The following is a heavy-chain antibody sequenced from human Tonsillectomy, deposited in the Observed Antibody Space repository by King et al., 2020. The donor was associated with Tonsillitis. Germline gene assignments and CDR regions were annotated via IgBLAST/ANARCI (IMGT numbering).Heavy chain of an antibody. V-gene: IGHV3-23*03. Sequence: VQLVESGGGLVQPGGSLRLSCAASGFTFRSYAMSWVRRAPGKGLEWVSVIYTGGSSTYYADSVKGRFTISRDNSKNTLYLQMNSLRAEDTAVYYCANVYCSNTSWADAFDIWGQGTMVTVSS. CDR1: GFTFRSYA. J-gene: IGHJ3*02. CDR2: IYTGGSST. CDR3: ANVYCSNTSWADAFDI. D-gene: IGHD2-2*01.